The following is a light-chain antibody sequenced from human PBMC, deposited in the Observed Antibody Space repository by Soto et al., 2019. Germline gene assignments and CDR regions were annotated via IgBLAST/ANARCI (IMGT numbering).Light chain of an antibody. CDR1: QSVSSNS. Sequence: EIVLTPSPGTLSLSPGERANLSCRASQSVSSNSLAWYQQKPGQAPRLLIYAASSRATGIPDRLTGSGSGTDFTLTISRLEPEDFAVYYCQQYGSSLWSFGQGTKV. CDR2: AAS. V-gene: IGKV3-20*01. J-gene: IGKJ1*01. CDR3: QQYGSSLWS.